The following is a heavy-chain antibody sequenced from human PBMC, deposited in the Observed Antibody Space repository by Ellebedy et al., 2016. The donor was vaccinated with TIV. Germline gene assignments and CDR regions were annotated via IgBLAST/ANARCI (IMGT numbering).Heavy chain of an antibody. Sequence: GESLKISCAASGFTFADFAMHWVRQVPGKGLEWVSVITRDGTSTYYADSVKGRFTISRDNSKNSLYLQMKSLRSEDTAFHYCAKDQIGATSRDPFYGMDVWGPGTTVTVSS. J-gene: IGHJ6*02. CDR1: GFTFADFA. CDR2: ITRDGTST. CDR3: AKDQIGATSRDPFYGMDV. V-gene: IGHV3-43*02. D-gene: IGHD1-26*01.